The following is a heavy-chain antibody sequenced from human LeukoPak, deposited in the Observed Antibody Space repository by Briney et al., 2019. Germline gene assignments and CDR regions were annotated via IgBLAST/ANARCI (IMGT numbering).Heavy chain of an antibody. D-gene: IGHD2-21*02. J-gene: IGHJ3*02. CDR2: ISSSSYI. CDR3: ARDVTSPEAFDI. Sequence: PGGSLRLSCAASGFAFSSYSMNWVRQAPGKGLEWVSPISSSSYIYYADSVKGRFTISRDNAKNSLYLQMNSLRAEDTAVYYCARDVTSPEAFDIWGQGTMVTVSS. CDR1: GFAFSSYS. V-gene: IGHV3-21*01.